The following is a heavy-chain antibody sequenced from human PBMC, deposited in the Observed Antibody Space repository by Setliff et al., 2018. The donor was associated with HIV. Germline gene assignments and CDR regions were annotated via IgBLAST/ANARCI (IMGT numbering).Heavy chain of an antibody. CDR2: INEDGSQK. D-gene: IGHD1-20*01. CDR3: ARYNWNDHWFDP. Sequence: GGSLRLSCAASGFTSSTYWMSWVRQAPGKGLEWVANINEDGSQKYYVDPVKGRFTISRDNAKKSLYLQMNSLRAEDTAVYYCARYNWNDHWFDPWGQGTLVTVSS. J-gene: IGHJ5*02. CDR1: GFTSSTYW. V-gene: IGHV3-7*05.